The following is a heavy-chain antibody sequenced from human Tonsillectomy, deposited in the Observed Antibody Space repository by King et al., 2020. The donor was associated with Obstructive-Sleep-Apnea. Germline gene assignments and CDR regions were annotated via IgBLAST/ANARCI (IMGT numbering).Heavy chain of an antibody. CDR1: GFTFDDYA. CDR3: AKGYYDTNGYYFDY. Sequence: VQLVESGGGLVQPGRSLRLSCAASGFTFDDYAMHWVRQAPGKGLEWVSGISWNSDNIGYADSVKGRFTISRDNAKNSLYLQMNSLRVEDTALYYCAKGYYDTNGYYFDYWGQGTLVTVSS. D-gene: IGHD2-8*01. CDR2: ISWNSDNI. V-gene: IGHV3-9*01. J-gene: IGHJ4*02.